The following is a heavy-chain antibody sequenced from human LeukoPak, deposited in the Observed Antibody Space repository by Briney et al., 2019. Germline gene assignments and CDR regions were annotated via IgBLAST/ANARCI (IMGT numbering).Heavy chain of an antibody. Sequence: SQTLSLTCTVSGGSISSYYWSWIWQRPGKGLERIGYIYYGVSTNYNPSLKSRVTISLDTSKKQISLKVRSVTAADTAIYYCARLLADNWFDPWGQGTLVTVSS. J-gene: IGHJ5*02. CDR1: GGSISSYY. CDR2: IYYGVST. D-gene: IGHD6-13*01. CDR3: ARLLADNWFDP. V-gene: IGHV4-59*08.